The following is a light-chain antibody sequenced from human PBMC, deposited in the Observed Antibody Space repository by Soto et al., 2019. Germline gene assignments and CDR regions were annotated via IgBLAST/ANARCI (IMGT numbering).Light chain of an antibody. CDR2: GNS. CDR3: QSYDSSLSVHVV. J-gene: IGLJ2*01. CDR1: SSNIGAGYD. Sequence: QYVLTQPPSVSGAPGQRVTISCTGSSSNIGAGYDVHWYQQLPGTAPKLLIYGNSNRPSGVPDRFSGSKSGTSASLAITGLQAEDEAEYYCQSYDSSLSVHVVFGGGTKLTVL. V-gene: IGLV1-40*01.